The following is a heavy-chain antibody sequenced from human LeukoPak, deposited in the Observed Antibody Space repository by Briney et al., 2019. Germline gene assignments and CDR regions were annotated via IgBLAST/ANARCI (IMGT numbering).Heavy chain of an antibody. CDR2: ISGSGGST. CDR3: AKDSYSSSWYRWDYYYYGMDV. CDR1: GFTFSSYA. V-gene: IGHV3-23*01. Sequence: GGSLRLSCAASGFTFSSYAMSWVRQAPGKGLEWVSAISGSGGSTYYADSVKGRFTISRDNSKNTLYLQMNSLRAEDTAVYYCAKDSYSSSWYRWDYYYYGMDVWGQGTTVTVSS. J-gene: IGHJ6*02. D-gene: IGHD6-13*01.